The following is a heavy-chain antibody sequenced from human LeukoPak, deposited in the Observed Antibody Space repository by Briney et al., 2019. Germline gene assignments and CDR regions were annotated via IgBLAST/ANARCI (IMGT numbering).Heavy chain of an antibody. V-gene: IGHV4-59*01. CDR2: IYNSGST. J-gene: IGHJ4*02. D-gene: IGHD7-27*01. CDR3: ATRKLGNDY. Sequence: SETLSLTCTVSGGSISSYYWSWIRQPPGKGLEWIGYIYNSGSTNYNPSLKSRVTISADTSKNQFSLKLYSVTAADTAVYYCATRKLGNDYWGQGTLVTVSS. CDR1: GGSISSYY.